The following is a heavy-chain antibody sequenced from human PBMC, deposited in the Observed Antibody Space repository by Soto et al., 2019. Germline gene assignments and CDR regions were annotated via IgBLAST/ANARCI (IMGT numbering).Heavy chain of an antibody. V-gene: IGHV1-69*13. J-gene: IGHJ3*01. CDR1: GGTFSSNG. CDR3: VRESDPDVFDV. Sequence: ASVKVSCKASGGTFSSNGISWVRQAPGQGLEWMGGIIAFFGTPNYAQRFQGRLTITADESTRTAYMELSSLRSDDTAVYYCVRESDPDVFDVWGQGTKVTVSS. CDR2: IIAFFGTP.